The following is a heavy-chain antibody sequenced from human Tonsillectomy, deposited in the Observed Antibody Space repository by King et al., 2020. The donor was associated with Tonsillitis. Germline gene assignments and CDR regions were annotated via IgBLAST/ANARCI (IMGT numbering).Heavy chain of an antibody. CDR3: ARNIVSTVTWTTILYYFDY. CDR2: IYYSGST. V-gene: IGHV4-39*01. Sequence: QLQESGPGLVKPSETLSLTCTVSGGSISSSSYYWGWIRQPPGKGLEWIGSIYYSGSTYYNPSLKSRVTISVDTSKNQFSLKLSSVTAADTAVYYCARNIVSTVTWTTILYYFDYWGQGTLVTVSS. D-gene: IGHD4-17*01. CDR1: GGSISSSSYY. J-gene: IGHJ4*02.